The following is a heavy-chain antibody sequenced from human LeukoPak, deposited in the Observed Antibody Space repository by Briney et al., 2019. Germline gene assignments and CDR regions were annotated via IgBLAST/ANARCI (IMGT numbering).Heavy chain of an antibody. CDR3: AKDRALHSTVVTTDAEYFHH. Sequence: GRSLRLSCAASGLTFSGYAMHWVRQAPGKGLEWVAVISYDGSNEYYADSVKGRFTISRDNSKNTLYLQMNSLRAEDTAVYYCAKDRALHSTVVTTDAEYFHHWGQGTLVTVSS. D-gene: IGHD4-23*01. CDR1: GLTFSGYA. CDR2: ISYDGSNE. V-gene: IGHV3-30*07. J-gene: IGHJ1*01.